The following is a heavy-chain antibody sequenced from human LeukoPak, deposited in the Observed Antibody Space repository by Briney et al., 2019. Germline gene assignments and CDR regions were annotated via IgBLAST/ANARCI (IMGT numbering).Heavy chain of an antibody. Sequence: PSETLSLTCTVSGGSISTYYWNWIRQPPGKGLEGIGYNYYSGTTNYNPSLKSRVTISVDTSKNQFSLKLTSVTAADTAVYYCARGYSSTWFKTWDFWGQGTLVTVS. V-gene: IGHV4-59*08. CDR2: NYYSGTT. CDR1: GGSISTYY. CDR3: ARGYSSTWFKTWDF. D-gene: IGHD6-13*01. J-gene: IGHJ4*02.